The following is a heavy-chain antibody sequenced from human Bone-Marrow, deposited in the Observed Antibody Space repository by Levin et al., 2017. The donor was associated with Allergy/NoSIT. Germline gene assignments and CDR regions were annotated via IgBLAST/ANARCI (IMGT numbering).Heavy chain of an antibody. Sequence: GGSLRLSCAASGFTFSDYWMSWVRQVPGKGLEWVANIEQDGSQKYYVASVKGRFTISRDNAKNSLYLQMNSLRAEDTAVYYCAREEKAFDCWGQGTLVTVSS. CDR1: GFTFSDYW. CDR3: AREEKAFDC. CDR2: IEQDGSQK. V-gene: IGHV3-7*01. J-gene: IGHJ4*02. D-gene: IGHD5-24*01.